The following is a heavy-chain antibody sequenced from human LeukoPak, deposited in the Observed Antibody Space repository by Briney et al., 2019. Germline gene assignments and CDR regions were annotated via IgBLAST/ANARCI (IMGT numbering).Heavy chain of an antibody. Sequence: SETLSLTCTVSGGSISSSSYYWGWIRQPPGKGLEWIGSIYYSGSTYYNPSLKSRVTISVDTSKNQFSLKLSSVTAADTAVYYCARHRGGSYRWGQGTLVTVSS. CDR3: ARHRGGSYR. V-gene: IGHV4-39*01. D-gene: IGHD1-26*01. J-gene: IGHJ4*02. CDR1: GGSISSSSYY. CDR2: IYYSGST.